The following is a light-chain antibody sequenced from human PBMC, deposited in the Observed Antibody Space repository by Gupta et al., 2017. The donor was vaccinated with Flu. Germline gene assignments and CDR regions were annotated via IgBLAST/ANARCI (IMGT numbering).Light chain of an antibody. V-gene: IGLV2-14*01. CDR1: SSDVGGYNY. CDR3: RSYTSISTLV. Sequence: QSALTQPASVSGSPGPSITISCTVTSSDVGGYNYVSWYQQHPGKAPNLMIYEVSNRPAGVSKRFAGSKSGNTASLTIAGLQDEDEADYYCRSYTSISTLVFGGGTKLTVL. J-gene: IGLJ3*02. CDR2: EVS.